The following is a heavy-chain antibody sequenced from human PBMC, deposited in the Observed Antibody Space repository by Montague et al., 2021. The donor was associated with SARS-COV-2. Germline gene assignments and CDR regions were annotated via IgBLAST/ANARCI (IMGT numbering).Heavy chain of an antibody. Sequence: SETLSLTCSVSSGPIISSGYYWGWIRQPPGKELEWIGNIYYSGTTYYXXXLQSRGTIPVDTSKNHLSLRLSSVTAADTAVYFCARGMIRGVTTPFDYWGQGSQVTVSS. CDR1: SGPIISSGYY. D-gene: IGHD3-10*01. CDR3: ARGMIRGVTTPFDY. CDR2: IYYSGTT. V-gene: IGHV4-39*02. J-gene: IGHJ4*02.